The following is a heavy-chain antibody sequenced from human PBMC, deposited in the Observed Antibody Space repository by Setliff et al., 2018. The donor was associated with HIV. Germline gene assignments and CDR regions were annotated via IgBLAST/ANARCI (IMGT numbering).Heavy chain of an antibody. V-gene: IGHV3-20*04. D-gene: IGHD3-9*01. CDR1: GFTFDDYG. CDR3: ARATVLRYFDWFSRPGANAFDI. CDR2: INWNGGST. Sequence: PGGSLRLSCAASGFTFDDYGMSWVRQAPGKGLEWVSGINWNGGSTGDADSVKGRFTISRDNAKNSLYLQMNSLRAEDTALYYCARATVLRYFDWFSRPGANAFDIWGQGTMVTVSS. J-gene: IGHJ3*02.